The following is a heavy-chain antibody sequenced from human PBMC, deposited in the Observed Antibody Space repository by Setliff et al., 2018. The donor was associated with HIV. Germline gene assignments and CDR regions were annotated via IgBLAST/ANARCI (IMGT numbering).Heavy chain of an antibody. CDR2: IFYSGST. D-gene: IGHD6-19*01. CDR1: GGSFSSGDYS. Sequence: SETLSLTCTVSGGSFSSGDYSWTWIRQPPGKGLEWIGFIFYSGSTHQNPSLKSRVTISVDSSKNHFSLTLSSVTAADTAVYFCARILGSHYYYGMYVWGPGTTVTVSS. V-gene: IGHV4-30-4*08. CDR3: ARILGSHYYYGMYV. J-gene: IGHJ6*02.